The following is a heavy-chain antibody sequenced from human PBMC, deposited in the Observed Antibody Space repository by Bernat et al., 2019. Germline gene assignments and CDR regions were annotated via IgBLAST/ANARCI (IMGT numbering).Heavy chain of an antibody. CDR3: AHSGTLRVSWDSGWLDL. CDR2: IYWDDDK. Sequence: QITLRESGPTPVKSSQTLTLTCTFSGFSLSTSGVGVAWIRQPPGKAPEWLAVIYWDDDKRYNPSLRSRLTISKDTSRNQVVLTMSNTDPVDTGTYYCAHSGTLRVSWDSGWLDLWGQGTPVTVSS. V-gene: IGHV2-5*02. D-gene: IGHD6-13*01. CDR1: GFSLSTSGVG. J-gene: IGHJ5*01.